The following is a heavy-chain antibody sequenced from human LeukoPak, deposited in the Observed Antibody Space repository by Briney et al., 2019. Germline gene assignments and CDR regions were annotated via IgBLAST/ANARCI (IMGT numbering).Heavy chain of an antibody. CDR1: GYTLINYH. CDR2: INPSNGDT. CDR3: ARERGGDCYFDY. D-gene: IGHD2-21*01. Sequence: ASVKVSCKASGYTLINYHINWERQAPGQGLEWMGTINPSNGDTNHSPKFQGRVTMTRDTSTSTVYMELSSLRSEDTAVYYCARERGGDCYFDYWGQGTLVTVYS. V-gene: IGHV1-46*01. J-gene: IGHJ4*02.